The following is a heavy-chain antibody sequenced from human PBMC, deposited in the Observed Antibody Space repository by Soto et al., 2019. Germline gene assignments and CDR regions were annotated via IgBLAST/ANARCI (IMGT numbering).Heavy chain of an antibody. CDR2: IYYSGST. D-gene: IGHD2-8*01. CDR3: ARRYAGNFDY. Sequence: PSETLSLTCTVSGLSLSLYYLIWIRQPPGKGLEWIGYIYYSGSTNYNPSLKSRVTISVDASKNQFSLKLSSVTAADTAAYYCARRYAGNFDYWGQGTLVTVSS. CDR1: GLSLSLYY. J-gene: IGHJ4*02. V-gene: IGHV4-59*01.